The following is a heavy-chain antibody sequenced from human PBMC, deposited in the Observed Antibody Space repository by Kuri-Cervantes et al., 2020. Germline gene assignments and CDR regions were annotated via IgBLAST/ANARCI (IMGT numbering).Heavy chain of an antibody. CDR1: GGSISSDY. J-gene: IGHJ4*02. Sequence: SETLSLTCAVSGGSISSDYWGWIRQPPGKELEWIATIYYSGNTYYNPSLKSRVTIFIDTSKNQFSLKVSSVTAADTAVYYCANQIPVAAMWVFDYWGQGALVTVSS. CDR3: ANQIPVAAMWVFDY. CDR2: IYYSGNT. D-gene: IGHD6-19*01. V-gene: IGHV4-39*01.